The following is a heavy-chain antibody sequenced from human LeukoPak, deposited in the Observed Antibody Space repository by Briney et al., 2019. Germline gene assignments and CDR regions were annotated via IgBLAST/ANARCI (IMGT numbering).Heavy chain of an antibody. V-gene: IGHV3-48*03. CDR1: GFTFSSYE. D-gene: IGHD6-19*01. CDR3: AKDLRSSGWQIGARPGGRVYYFDY. Sequence: GGSLRLSCAASGFTFSSYEMNWVRQAPGKGLEWVSYISSSGSTICYADSVKGRFTISRDNAKNSLYLQMNSLRAEDTAVYYCAKDLRSSGWQIGARPGGRVYYFDYWGQGTLVTVSS. J-gene: IGHJ4*02. CDR2: ISSSGSTI.